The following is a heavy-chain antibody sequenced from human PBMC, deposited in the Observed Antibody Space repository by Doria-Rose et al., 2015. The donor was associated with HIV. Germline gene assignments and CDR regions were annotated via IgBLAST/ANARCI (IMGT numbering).Heavy chain of an antibody. CDR2: LWYDENNI. CDR3: VRGLSRADAFDI. J-gene: IGHJ3*02. Sequence: SGFTFSSYGMHWVRQAPGKGLQWVAHLWYDENNIYCIDSVKGRFTISRDKSKNTLYLQMDNLRVEDTAVHYCVRGLSRADAFDIWGQGTVVTVSS. CDR1: GFTFSSYG. V-gene: IGHV3-33*01.